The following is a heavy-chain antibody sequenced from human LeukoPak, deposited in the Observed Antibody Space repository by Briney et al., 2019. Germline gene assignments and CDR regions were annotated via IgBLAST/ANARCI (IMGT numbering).Heavy chain of an antibody. CDR3: ARAKGYYYDSSGYSTFDY. V-gene: IGHV3-20*04. J-gene: IGHJ4*02. CDR2: INWNGGST. CDR1: GFTLDDYG. Sequence: PGGSLRLSCAASGFTLDDYGMSWVRHAPGKGLEWVSGINWNGGSTGSADSVKGRLTISRDNAKNSLYLQMNSLRAEDTALYYCARAKGYYYDSSGYSTFDYWGQGTLVTVSS. D-gene: IGHD3-22*01.